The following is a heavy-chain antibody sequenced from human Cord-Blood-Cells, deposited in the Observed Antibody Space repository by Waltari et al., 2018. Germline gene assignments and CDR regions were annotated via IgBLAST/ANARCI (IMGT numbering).Heavy chain of an antibody. V-gene: IGHV4-34*01. Sequence: QVQLRQWGAGLLKPSETLSLTCAVYGGSFSGYYWSWIRQPPGKGLEWIGEINHSGSTNYSPSLSGRVTVSVDTSKNQFSLKLSSVTAADTAVYYCARHVPDYYDSSGYYLDYWGQGTLVTVSS. J-gene: IGHJ4*02. CDR2: INHSGST. D-gene: IGHD3-22*01. CDR1: GGSFSGYY. CDR3: ARHVPDYYDSSGYYLDY.